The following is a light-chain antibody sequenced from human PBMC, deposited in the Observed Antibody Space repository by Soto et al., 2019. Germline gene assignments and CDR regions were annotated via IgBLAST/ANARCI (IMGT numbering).Light chain of an antibody. CDR3: SSYTSSSTYVV. J-gene: IGLJ2*01. CDR1: SSDVGGYNY. V-gene: IGLV2-14*01. CDR2: DVS. Sequence: QSALTQPASVSGSPGQSITISCTGTSSDVGGYNYVSCYQQHPGKAPKLMIYDVSNRPSGVSNRFSGSKSGNTASLTIAGLQAEDEADYDCSSYTSSSTYVVFGGGTKLTVL.